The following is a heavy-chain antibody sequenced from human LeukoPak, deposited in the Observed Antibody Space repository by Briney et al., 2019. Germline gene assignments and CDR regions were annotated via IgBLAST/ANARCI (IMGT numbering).Heavy chain of an antibody. J-gene: IGHJ6*02. CDR1: GFTFSTYG. Sequence: GRSLRLSREASGFTFSTYGMHWVRQAPGKGLEWITLIPYDGSNKYYADSVKGRFTISRDNSKNTLYLQMNSLRAEDTAVYYCARYYGSGRGYYGLDVWGQGTTVTVFS. CDR2: IPYDGSNK. V-gene: IGHV3-30*03. CDR3: ARYYGSGRGYYGLDV. D-gene: IGHD3-10*01.